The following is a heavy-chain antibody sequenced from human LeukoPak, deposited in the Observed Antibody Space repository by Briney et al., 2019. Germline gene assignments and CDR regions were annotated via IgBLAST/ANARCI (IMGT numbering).Heavy chain of an antibody. CDR2: VIPIFGTA. Sequence: GASVKVSCKASGGTFSSYAISWVRQAPGQGLEWMGGVIPIFGTANYAQKFQGRVTITTDESASTAYMELSSLRSEDTAVYYCAREYCSSTSCYFVEYYMDVWGKGTTVTVPS. D-gene: IGHD2-2*01. V-gene: IGHV1-69*05. J-gene: IGHJ6*03. CDR1: GGTFSSYA. CDR3: AREYCSSTSCYFVEYYMDV.